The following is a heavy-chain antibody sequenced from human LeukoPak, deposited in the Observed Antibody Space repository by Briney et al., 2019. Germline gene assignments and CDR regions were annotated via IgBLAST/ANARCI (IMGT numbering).Heavy chain of an antibody. V-gene: IGHV1-2*02. D-gene: IGHD3-22*01. J-gene: IGHJ1*01. CDR2: INPNSGVT. CDR3: ARDGYRFYYETSAYPEYLQH. Sequence: ASVKVSCKTSGYTFTGYYIHWVRQAPGQGLEWMGCINPNSGVTNYAHKFQGGVTMTRDTSISTAYMDLRRLRSDDTGVYYCARDGYRFYYETSAYPEYLQHWGLGTLVTVSS. CDR1: GYTFTGYY.